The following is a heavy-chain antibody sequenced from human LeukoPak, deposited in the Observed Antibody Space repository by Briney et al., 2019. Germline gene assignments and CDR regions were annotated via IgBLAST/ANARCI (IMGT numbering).Heavy chain of an antibody. Sequence: ASVKVSCKASGYTFTGYYMHWVRQAPGQGLEWMGWINPNSGGTNYAQKFQGRVTMTRDTSISTAYTELSRLRSDDTAVYYCARDLSVVVPAAIAFYYYYYMDVWGKGTTVTVSS. CDR1: GYTFTGYY. D-gene: IGHD2-2*02. J-gene: IGHJ6*03. CDR2: INPNSGGT. CDR3: ARDLSVVVPAAIAFYYYYYMDV. V-gene: IGHV1-2*02.